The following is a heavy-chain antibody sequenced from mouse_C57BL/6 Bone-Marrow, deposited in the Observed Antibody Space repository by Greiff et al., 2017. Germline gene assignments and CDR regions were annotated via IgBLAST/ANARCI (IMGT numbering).Heavy chain of an antibody. CDR2: ISSGGSYT. CDR3: ARLESSGPMDY. Sequence: EVQRVESGGDLVKPGGSLKLSCAASGFTFSSYGMSWVRQTPDKRLEWVATISSGGSYTYYPDSVKGRFTISRDNAKNTLYLQMSGLKSEDTAMYCCARLESSGPMDYWGQGTSVTVSS. CDR1: GFTFSSYG. D-gene: IGHD3-2*02. J-gene: IGHJ4*01. V-gene: IGHV5-6*01.